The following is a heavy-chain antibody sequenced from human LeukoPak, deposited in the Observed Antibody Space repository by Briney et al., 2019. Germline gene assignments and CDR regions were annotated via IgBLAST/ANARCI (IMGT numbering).Heavy chain of an antibody. CDR2: IYYSGST. CDR3: ARHSGGGSSWYDY. Sequence: SETLSLTCTVSGGSISSSSYYWGWIRQPPGKGLEWIGSIYYSGSTYYNPSLKSRVTISVDTSKNQFSLKLSSVTAADTAVYYSARHSGGGSSWYDYWGQGTLVTVSS. J-gene: IGHJ4*02. V-gene: IGHV4-39*01. D-gene: IGHD6-13*01. CDR1: GGSISSSSYY.